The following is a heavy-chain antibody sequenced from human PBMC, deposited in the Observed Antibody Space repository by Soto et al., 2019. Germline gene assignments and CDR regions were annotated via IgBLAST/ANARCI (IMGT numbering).Heavy chain of an antibody. CDR2: IYNDGRT. CDR3: ATGYSNSDGSDRYYYGMDV. Sequence: GGSLRLSCAASGFTVSSNYMSWVRQAPGKGLEWVSLIYNDGRTYYADSVKDRFTISRDTSKNALYLQMDNLRAEDTAVYYCATGYSNSDGSDRYYYGMDVWGQGTTVTVSS. D-gene: IGHD2-21*02. V-gene: IGHV3-66*01. CDR1: GFTVSSNY. J-gene: IGHJ6*02.